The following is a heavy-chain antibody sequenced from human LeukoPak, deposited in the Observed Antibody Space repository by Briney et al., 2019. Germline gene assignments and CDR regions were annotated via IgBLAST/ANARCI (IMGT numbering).Heavy chain of an antibody. CDR1: GGTFSSYA. V-gene: IGHV1-69*13. CDR3: ARRDFWSGMNNWFDP. J-gene: IGHJ5*02. Sequence: ASVKVSCKASGGTFSSYAISWVRQAPGQGLEWMGGIIPIFGTANYAQKFQGRVTITADESTSTAYMELSSLRSEDTAVYYCARRDFWSGMNNWFDPWGQGTLVTVSS. D-gene: IGHD3-3*01. CDR2: IIPIFGTA.